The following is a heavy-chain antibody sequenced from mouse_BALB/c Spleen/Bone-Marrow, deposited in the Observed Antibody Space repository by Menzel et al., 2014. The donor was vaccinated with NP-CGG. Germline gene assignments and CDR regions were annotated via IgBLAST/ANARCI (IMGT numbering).Heavy chain of an antibody. V-gene: IGHV7-3*02. D-gene: IGHD1-1*01. CDR2: IRNKANGYTT. Sequence: EVKLMESGGGLVQPGGSLRLSCATSGFTFTDYYMNWVRQPPGKELEWLGFIRNKANGYTTEYSASVKGRFTISRDNSQSILYLQMNTLRAEDSATYYGAIDRGGLLFDYWGQGTTLTVSS. CDR3: AIDRGGLLFDY. J-gene: IGHJ2*01. CDR1: GFTFTDYY.